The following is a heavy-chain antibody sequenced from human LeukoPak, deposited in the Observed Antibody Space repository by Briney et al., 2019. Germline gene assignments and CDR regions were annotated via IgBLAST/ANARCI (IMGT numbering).Heavy chain of an antibody. J-gene: IGHJ3*02. D-gene: IGHD3-16*01. CDR1: GFTFSTFA. CDR3: VKTMMTFGGVIRTDAFDI. Sequence: GGSLRLSCSASGFTFSTFAMHWVRQAPGKRLEYVSGINNNGDSTYYSDSVKARLTISRDNSKNTLFLQMASLRAEDTAVYYCVKTMMTFGGVIRTDAFDIWGQGTMVIVSS. CDR2: INNNGDST. V-gene: IGHV3-64D*06.